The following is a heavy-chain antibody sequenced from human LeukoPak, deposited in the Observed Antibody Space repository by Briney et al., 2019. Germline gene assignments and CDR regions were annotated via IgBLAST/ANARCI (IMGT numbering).Heavy chain of an antibody. J-gene: IGHJ4*02. D-gene: IGHD1-26*01. CDR2: IYYSGST. Sequence: SETLSLTCTVSGGSISSGSYYWGWIRQPPGKGLEWIGSIYYSGSTYYNPSLKSRVTISVDTSKNQFSLKLSSVTAADTAVYYCVRLSGSYLVLDYWGQGTLVTVSS. CDR1: GGSISSGSYY. V-gene: IGHV4-39*01. CDR3: VRLSGSYLVLDY.